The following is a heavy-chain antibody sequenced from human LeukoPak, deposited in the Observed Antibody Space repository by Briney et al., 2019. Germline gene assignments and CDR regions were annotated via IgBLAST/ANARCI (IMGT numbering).Heavy chain of an antibody. CDR2: IRADNGNT. J-gene: IGHJ4*02. V-gene: IGHV1-18*01. CDR1: GYTFTSYG. Sequence: ASVKVSCKASGYTFTSYGISWVRQAPGQGLEWIAWIRADNGNTNYALKLKGRVTMTTDTSTSTAYMELSSLRSDDTAVYYCAREKRWTQPDYWGQGTLVTVSS. CDR3: AREKRWTQPDY. D-gene: IGHD5-24*01.